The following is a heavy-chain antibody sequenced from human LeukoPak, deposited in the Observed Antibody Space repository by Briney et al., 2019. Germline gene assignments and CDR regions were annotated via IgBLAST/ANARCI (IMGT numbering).Heavy chain of an antibody. V-gene: IGHV1-18*01. J-gene: IGHJ4*02. CDR3: ARDHATYGSGGRY. D-gene: IGHD3-10*01. CDR1: GYTFNSYG. CDR2: ISAYDGYT. Sequence: VKVSCKASGYTFNSYGFNWVRQAPGQGLEWVGWISAYDGYTSYSQKLQDRVIMTTNASTTTAYLEVRSLRSDDTAVYYCARDHATYGSGGRYWGQGTPVTVSS.